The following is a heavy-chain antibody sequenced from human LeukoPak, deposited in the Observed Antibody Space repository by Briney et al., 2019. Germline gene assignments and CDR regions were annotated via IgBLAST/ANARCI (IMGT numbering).Heavy chain of an antibody. CDR3: AXXXXXXXXXYNRYWYFDL. V-gene: IGHV3-13*01. CDR1: GFTFSSYD. Sequence: GGSLRLSCAASGFTFSSYDMHWVRQATGKGLEWVSAIGTAGDTYYPGSVKGRFTISRENAKNSLYLQMNSLRAGDTAVYYCAXXXXXXXXXYNRYWYFDLWGRGTLVTVSS. D-gene: IGHD2-2*02. CDR2: IGTAGDT. J-gene: IGHJ2*01.